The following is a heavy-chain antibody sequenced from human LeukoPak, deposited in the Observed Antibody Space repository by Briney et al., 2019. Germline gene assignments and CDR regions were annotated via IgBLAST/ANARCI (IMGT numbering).Heavy chain of an antibody. CDR2: IYSGGST. D-gene: IGHD3-16*01. CDR1: GFTVSSNY. Sequence: PGGSLRLSCAASGFTVSSNYMSWVRQAPGKGLEWVSVIYSGGSTYYADSVKGRFTISRHNSKNTLYLQMNSLRAEDTAVYYCAKLGGQEVYNYYVGVWGKGTTVVVSS. V-gene: IGHV3-53*04. J-gene: IGHJ6*03. CDR3: AKLGGQEVYNYYVGV.